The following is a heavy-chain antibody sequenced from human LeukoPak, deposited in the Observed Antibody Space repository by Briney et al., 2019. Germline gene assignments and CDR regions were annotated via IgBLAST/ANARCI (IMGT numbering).Heavy chain of an antibody. Sequence: QSGGSLRLSCAASGFTFSSHWMHWVRQAPGKGLVWVSRINSDGSSISYADSVKGRFTISRDNSKNTLYLQMNSLRAEDTAVYYCAKSSFLYYFDYWGQGTLVTVSS. J-gene: IGHJ4*02. V-gene: IGHV3-74*01. CDR2: INSDGSSI. CDR1: GFTFSSHW. CDR3: AKSSFLYYFDY.